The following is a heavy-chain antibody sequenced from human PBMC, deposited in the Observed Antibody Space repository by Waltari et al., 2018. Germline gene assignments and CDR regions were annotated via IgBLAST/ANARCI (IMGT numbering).Heavy chain of an antibody. CDR3: AKSRGFEY. CDR2: INYDGSQK. J-gene: IGHJ4*02. Sequence: EVQLVESGGGLVQRGGSLRPACGASGVTFSRYWMSWVRQTPGKGLEWVANINYDGSQKYYVDSVKGRFTISRDNAKNSVYLQMNSLRVEDTAVYYCAKSRGFEYWGQGTLITVSS. CDR1: GVTFSRYW. D-gene: IGHD2-2*01. V-gene: IGHV3-7*01.